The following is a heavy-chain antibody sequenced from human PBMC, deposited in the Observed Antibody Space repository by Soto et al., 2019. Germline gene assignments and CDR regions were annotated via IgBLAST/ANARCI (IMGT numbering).Heavy chain of an antibody. Sequence: QVQLVQSGAEVRQPASSVKVSCKTSGATFSSYAITWLRQAPGQGLEWMGGIVPTVDTSTYAQKFQGRVTITADKFTNTVYMELSSLRSYDTAVYYCVRVVAFPGYPYNWGQGTLVTFSS. D-gene: IGHD5-12*01. CDR3: VRVVAFPGYPYN. J-gene: IGHJ4*02. CDR2: IVPTVDTS. CDR1: GATFSSYA. V-gene: IGHV1-69*14.